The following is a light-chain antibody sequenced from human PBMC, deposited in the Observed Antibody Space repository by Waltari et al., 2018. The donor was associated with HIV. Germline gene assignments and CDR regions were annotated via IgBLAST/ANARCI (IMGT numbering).Light chain of an antibody. CDR3: QHYGGSYT. CDR1: QSVSSNY. Sequence: EVVLTQSPDTLSLSLGDRATLSCRASQSVSSNYLAWYQQRRGQSPSLLIYGASSRATGVPDRFSGSGSGTDFTLTISRLEPEDFAVYYCQHYGGSYTFGQGTKLEI. J-gene: IGKJ2*01. CDR2: GAS. V-gene: IGKV3-20*01.